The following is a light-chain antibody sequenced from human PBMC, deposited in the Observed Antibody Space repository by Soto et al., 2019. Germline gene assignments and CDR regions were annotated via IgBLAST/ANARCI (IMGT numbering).Light chain of an antibody. Sequence: DIVMTQSPATLSVSPGEGATLSCRASQSVSSNLAWYHQKPGQAPKLLIFDASTRATGVPARFSGSGSGTEFTLTVSSLQSEEIAGYFCQQYNNWPPNFGQGTRLEI. CDR2: DAS. J-gene: IGKJ5*01. CDR1: QSVSSN. V-gene: IGKV3-15*01. CDR3: QQYNNWPPN.